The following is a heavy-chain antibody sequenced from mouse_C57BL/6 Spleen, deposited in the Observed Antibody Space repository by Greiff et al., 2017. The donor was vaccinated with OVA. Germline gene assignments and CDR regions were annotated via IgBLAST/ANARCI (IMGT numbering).Heavy chain of an antibody. V-gene: IGHV2-6-1*01. CDR3: ARQGGITTVYYAMDY. Sequence: VQLQQSGPGLVAPSQSLSITCTVSGFSLTSYGVHWVRQPPGKGLEWLVVIWSDGSTTYNSALKSRLSISKDNSKSQVFLKMNSLQTDDTAMYYCARQGGITTVYYAMDYWGQGTSVTVSS. CDR1: GFSLTSYG. J-gene: IGHJ4*01. D-gene: IGHD1-1*01. CDR2: IWSDGST.